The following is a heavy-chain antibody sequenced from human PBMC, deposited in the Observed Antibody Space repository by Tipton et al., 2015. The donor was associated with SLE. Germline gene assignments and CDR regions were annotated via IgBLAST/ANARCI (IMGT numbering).Heavy chain of an antibody. Sequence: TLSLTCAVYGGSFSGYYWTWIRQPPGKGLEWIGEINHSGSTNYNPSLKSRVTMSVDTSKNQFSLKLSPVTAADTAVYYCARGPYYDFWSGHYYYYMDVWGKGTTVTVSS. CDR3: ARGPYYDFWSGHYYYYMDV. CDR1: GGSFSGYY. CDR2: INHSGST. J-gene: IGHJ6*03. D-gene: IGHD3-3*01. V-gene: IGHV4-34*01.